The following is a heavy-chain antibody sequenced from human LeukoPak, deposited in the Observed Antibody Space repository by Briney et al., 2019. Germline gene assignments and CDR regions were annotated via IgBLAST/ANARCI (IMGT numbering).Heavy chain of an antibody. CDR1: GGSISSYY. J-gene: IGHJ6*03. D-gene: IGHD6-6*01. V-gene: IGHV4-59*01. Sequence: SETLSLTCTVSGGSISSYYWSWIRQPPGKGLEWIGYIYYSGSTNYDPSLKSRVTISVDTSKNQFSLKLSSVTAADTAVYYCAREAWSSSSGRYYYMDVWGKGTTVTVSS. CDR2: IYYSGST. CDR3: AREAWSSSSGRYYYMDV.